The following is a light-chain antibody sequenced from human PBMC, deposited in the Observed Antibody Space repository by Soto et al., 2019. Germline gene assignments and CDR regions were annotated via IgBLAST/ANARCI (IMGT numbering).Light chain of an antibody. CDR3: QQYNSWPLS. Sequence: ENVLTQSPGSLSLSTDERAALACRASQSVSNNYLAWYQQKPGQAPRLLIYGASTRATGLSARFTGTGSGTEFTLTISSLQSEDFAVYYCQQYNSWPLSFGGGTKVDI. CDR1: QSVSNN. V-gene: IGKV3-15*01. CDR2: GAS. J-gene: IGKJ4*01.